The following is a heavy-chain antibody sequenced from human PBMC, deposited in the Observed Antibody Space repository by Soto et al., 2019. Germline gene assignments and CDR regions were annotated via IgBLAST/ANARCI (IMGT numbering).Heavy chain of an antibody. CDR2: ISYDGSNK. Sequence: GGSLRLSCAASGFTFSSYAMHWVRQAPGKGLEWVAVISYDGSNKYYADSVKGRFTISRDNSKNTLYLQMNSLRAEDTAVYYCARGRFGELLEREFYYYYYGMDVWGQGTTVTVSS. CDR1: GFTFSSYA. D-gene: IGHD3-10*01. CDR3: ARGRFGELLEREFYYYYYGMDV. V-gene: IGHV3-30-3*01. J-gene: IGHJ6*02.